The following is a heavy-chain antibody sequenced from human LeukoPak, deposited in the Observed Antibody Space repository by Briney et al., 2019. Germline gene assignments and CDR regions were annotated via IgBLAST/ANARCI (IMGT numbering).Heavy chain of an antibody. Sequence: PSQTLSLTCTVSGGSISSGDYYWSWIRQPPGKGLEWIGYIYYSESTYYNPSLKSRVTISVDTSKNQFSLKLSSVTAADTAVYYCARGPTYYDFWSGYQRAHYFDYWGQGTLVTVSS. CDR2: IYYSEST. J-gene: IGHJ4*02. CDR3: ARGPTYYDFWSGYQRAHYFDY. CDR1: GGSISSGDYY. V-gene: IGHV4-30-4*01. D-gene: IGHD3-3*01.